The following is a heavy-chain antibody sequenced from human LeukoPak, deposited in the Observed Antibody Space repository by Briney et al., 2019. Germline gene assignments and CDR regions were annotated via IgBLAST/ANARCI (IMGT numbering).Heavy chain of an antibody. Sequence: PGGSLRLSCAASGFTFSSYAMSWLRQAPGKGLEWVSAISGRGGSTYYADSVKGRFTISRDDSKNTLYLQMNSLRAEDTAVYYCAKDLNGYSYGFGLRTGSTFDYWGQGTLVTVSS. CDR3: AKDLNGYSYGFGLRTGSTFDY. CDR1: GFTFSSYA. D-gene: IGHD5-18*01. CDR2: ISGRGGST. V-gene: IGHV3-23*01. J-gene: IGHJ4*02.